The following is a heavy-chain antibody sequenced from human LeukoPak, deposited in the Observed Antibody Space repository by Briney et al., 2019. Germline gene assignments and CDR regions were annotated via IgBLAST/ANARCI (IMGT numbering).Heavy chain of an antibody. J-gene: IGHJ4*02. CDR1: GFTFSNYG. V-gene: IGHV3-23*01. CDR3: AMYPRIQGYSYGTVLDY. CDR2: ISMAGGTT. D-gene: IGHD5-18*01. Sequence: PGGSLRLSCAASGFTFSNYGMSWVRQAPGKGLEWLSGISMAGGTTYYADSVKGRFTISRDNSKNTLYLQMNSLRAEDKAVYYCAMYPRIQGYSYGTVLDYWGQGTLVTVSS.